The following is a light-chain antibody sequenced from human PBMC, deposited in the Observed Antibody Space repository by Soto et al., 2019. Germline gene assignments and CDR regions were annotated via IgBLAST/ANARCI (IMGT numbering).Light chain of an antibody. J-gene: IGKJ4*01. CDR3: QQYGSVPLT. Sequence: EIVLTQSPGTLSLSPGESATLSCRASESVSTNYLAWYQQKPGQAPRLLISGASSRATGIPDSISGSGSGAHFTLTINRLEPEDFAVYYCQQYGSVPLTFGGGTKVEIK. CDR1: ESVSTNY. CDR2: GAS. V-gene: IGKV3-20*01.